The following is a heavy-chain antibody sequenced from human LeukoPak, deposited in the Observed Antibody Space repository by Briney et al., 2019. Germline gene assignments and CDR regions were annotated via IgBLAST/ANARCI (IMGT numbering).Heavy chain of an antibody. CDR3: AKDRKYQLLCDY. CDR2: ISGSGGST. Sequence: PGGSLRLSCAASGFTFSSYGMSWVRQAPGKGLEWVSAISGSGGSTYYADSVKGRFTISRDNSKNTLYLQMNSLRAEDTAVYYCAKDRKYQLLCDYWGQGTLVTVSS. V-gene: IGHV3-23*01. CDR1: GFTFSSYG. D-gene: IGHD2-2*01. J-gene: IGHJ4*02.